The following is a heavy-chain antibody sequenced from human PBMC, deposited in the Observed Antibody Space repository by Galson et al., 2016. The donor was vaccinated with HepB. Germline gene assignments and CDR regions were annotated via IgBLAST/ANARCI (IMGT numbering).Heavy chain of an antibody. Sequence: SLRLSCAASGFTFSSYGMHWVRQAPGKGLEWVAVISYYGSDKYYADSVKGRFTISRDNSKNTLYLQMNSLRAEDTAVYYCAKDRQLWLGWIDYWGQGTLVTVSS. V-gene: IGHV3-30*18. CDR3: AKDRQLWLGWIDY. D-gene: IGHD5-18*01. J-gene: IGHJ4*02. CDR1: GFTFSSYG. CDR2: ISYYGSDK.